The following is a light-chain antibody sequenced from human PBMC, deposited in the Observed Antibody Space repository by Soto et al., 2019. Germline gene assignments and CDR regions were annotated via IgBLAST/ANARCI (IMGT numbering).Light chain of an antibody. CDR3: QQRNKWPPVT. CDR1: QSVRNS. V-gene: IGKV3-11*01. Sequence: EIVLTQSPGTLSLSPGERATLSCWASQSVRNSLAWYQHKPGQAPRLLIYDASNRATGVPTRFSGSGSGTDFTLTISSLEPEDFAVYYCQQRNKWPPVTFGGGTKVDIK. J-gene: IGKJ4*01. CDR2: DAS.